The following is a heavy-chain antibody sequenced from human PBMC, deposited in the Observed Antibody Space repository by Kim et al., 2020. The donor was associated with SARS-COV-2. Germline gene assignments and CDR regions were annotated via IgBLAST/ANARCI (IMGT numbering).Heavy chain of an antibody. J-gene: IGHJ4*02. CDR1: GFDFSNYG. Sequence: GGSLRLSCAASGFDFSNYGMHWVRQAPGKGLEWVSDIWHDGSNENYADPVKGRFSISRDNPKKTLYLQMDSLRAEDTAVYYCVRNFYGYRNPGGPLEFWGQGTLVTVSS. V-gene: IGHV3-33*01. CDR2: IWHDGSNE. D-gene: IGHD3-3*01. CDR3: VRNFYGYRNPGGPLEF.